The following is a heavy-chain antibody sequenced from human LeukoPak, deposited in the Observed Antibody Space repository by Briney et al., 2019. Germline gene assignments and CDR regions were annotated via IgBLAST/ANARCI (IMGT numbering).Heavy chain of an antibody. D-gene: IGHD2-2*01. Sequence: GTSLRVFCAASGFTFSSYAMSWVRQAPGKGLEWVSTISGSGGSTYYADSVKGRFTISRDNSKNTLYLQMNSLRAEDTAVYYCAKQETIVVVPAAFYVWGKGTTVTVSS. J-gene: IGHJ6*04. V-gene: IGHV3-23*01. CDR3: AKQETIVVVPAAFYV. CDR2: ISGSGGST. CDR1: GFTFSSYA.